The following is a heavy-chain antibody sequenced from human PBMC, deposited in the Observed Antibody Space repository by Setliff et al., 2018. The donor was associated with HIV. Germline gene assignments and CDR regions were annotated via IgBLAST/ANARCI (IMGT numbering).Heavy chain of an antibody. D-gene: IGHD6-19*01. Sequence: GASVKVSCKASGYTFSSCGISWVRQAPGQGLEWMGWISGYNGNTKYVQKLQGRFTMTTDTSTRTVYMELRSLRHDDTAEYFCARVPYRSAWFSGGHDAFDVWGQGTMVTVSS. J-gene: IGHJ3*01. CDR3: ARVPYRSAWFSGGHDAFDV. CDR1: GYTFSSCG. CDR2: ISGYNGNT. V-gene: IGHV1-18*01.